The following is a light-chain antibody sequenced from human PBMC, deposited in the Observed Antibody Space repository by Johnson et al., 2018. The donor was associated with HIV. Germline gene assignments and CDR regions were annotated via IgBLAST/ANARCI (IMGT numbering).Light chain of an antibody. CDR1: YSNIGSNY. J-gene: IGLJ1*01. Sequence: SGSYSNIGSNYVSWYQQLPGTAPKLLIYDNDKRPSGIPDRFSGSKSGTSATMGITGLQTGDEADYYCGTWDSSLSAGGVFGTGTKVTVL. V-gene: IGLV1-51*01. CDR3: GTWDSSLSAGGV. CDR2: DND.